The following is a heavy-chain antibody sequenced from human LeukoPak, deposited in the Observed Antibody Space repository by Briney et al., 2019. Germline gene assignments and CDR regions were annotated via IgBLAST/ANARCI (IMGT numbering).Heavy chain of an antibody. J-gene: IGHJ4*02. CDR2: ISYDEINK. D-gene: IGHD3-10*01. Sequence: GMSLRLSCAASGFALSTFGVHWVRQAPGKGLEWVALISYDEINKFYADSAKGRFTISRDISKNTVDPQMNSLRPDDTAVYYCAKGGGKSYRYFDSWGQGTLVTVSS. CDR3: AKGGGKSYRYFDS. V-gene: IGHV3-30*18. CDR1: GFALSTFG.